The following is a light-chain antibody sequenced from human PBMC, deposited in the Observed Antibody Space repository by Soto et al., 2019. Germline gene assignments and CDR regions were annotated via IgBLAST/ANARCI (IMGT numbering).Light chain of an antibody. CDR2: GAF. J-gene: IGKJ1*01. CDR3: QQYNDWPLT. V-gene: IGKV3-15*01. Sequence: ELVMTQSPATLSVAPGERATLSCRASQSISTFLAWYQQKPGQAPRLLIYGAFTRATGIPARFSGTGSGTEFTLTISRLQSEDVALYYCQQYNDWPLTFGQGTKVDLK. CDR1: QSISTF.